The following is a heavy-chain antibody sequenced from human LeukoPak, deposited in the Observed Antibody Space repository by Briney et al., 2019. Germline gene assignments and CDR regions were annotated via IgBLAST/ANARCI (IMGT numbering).Heavy chain of an antibody. V-gene: IGHV3-23*01. CDR3: AKRGFGDYGGYFDY. CDR2: ISRSGGST. D-gene: IGHD4-17*01. Sequence: GGSLRLSCAASGFTFSSYAMSWVRQAPGKGLEWVSAISRSGGSTYYADSVKGRFTISRDNSKDTLYLQMNSLRAEDTAVYFCAKRGFGDYGGYFDYWGQGTLVTVSS. CDR1: GFTFSSYA. J-gene: IGHJ4*02.